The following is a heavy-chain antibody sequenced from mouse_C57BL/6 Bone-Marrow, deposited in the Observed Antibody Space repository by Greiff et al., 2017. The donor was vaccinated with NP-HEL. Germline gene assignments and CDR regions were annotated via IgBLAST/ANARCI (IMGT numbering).Heavy chain of an antibody. CDR2: IYPRSGNT. D-gene: IGHD1-1*02. CDR3: ARGRLWSAWFAY. Sequence: VKLMESGAELARPGASVKLSCKASGYTFTSYGISWVKQRTGQGLEWIGEIYPRSGNTYYNEKFKGKATLTADKSSSTAYMELRSLTSEDSAVYFCARGRLWSAWFAYWGQGTLVTVSA. CDR1: GYTFTSYG. V-gene: IGHV1-81*01. J-gene: IGHJ3*01.